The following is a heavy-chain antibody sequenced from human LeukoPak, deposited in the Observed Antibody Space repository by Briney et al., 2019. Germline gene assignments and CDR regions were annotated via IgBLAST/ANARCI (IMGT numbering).Heavy chain of an antibody. CDR1: GFSFSSFW. J-gene: IGHJ4*02. D-gene: IGHD2-15*01. CDR3: AYSRTSLAAGY. V-gene: IGHV3-7*03. CDR2: IKEDGSEK. Sequence: GGSLRLSCAASGFSFSSFWLSWVRQAPEKGLEWVANIKEDGSEKYYVDSVKGRFTISRDNAKKSLYLQMSSLRAEDTAVYYCAYSRTSLAAGYWGQGTPVTVSS.